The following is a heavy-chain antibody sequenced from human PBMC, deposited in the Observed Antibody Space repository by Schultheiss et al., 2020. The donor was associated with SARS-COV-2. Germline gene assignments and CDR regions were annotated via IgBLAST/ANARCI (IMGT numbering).Heavy chain of an antibody. CDR3: ARGVPGGYDSSGYPDY. V-gene: IGHV4-31*03. CDR2: IYYSGST. Sequence: LRLSCTVSGGSISSGGYYWSWIRQHPGKGLEWIGYIYYSGSTYYNPSLKSRVTISVDTSKNQFSLKLSSVTAADTAVYYCARGVPGGYDSSGYPDYWGQGTLVTVSS. CDR1: GGSISSGGYY. D-gene: IGHD3-22*01. J-gene: IGHJ4*02.